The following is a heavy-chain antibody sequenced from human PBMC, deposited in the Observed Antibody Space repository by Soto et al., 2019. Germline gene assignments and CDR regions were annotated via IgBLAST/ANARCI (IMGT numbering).Heavy chain of an antibody. CDR2: IFSSDEK. CDR3: ARMLYYAMEV. J-gene: IGHJ6*02. CDR1: GFSLNHPRMG. Sequence: QVTLKESGPVLVKPTETLTLTCTVSGFSLNHPRMGVSWIRQPPGKALEWLAHIFSSDEKSYSTSLRSSLTISKDTSESQVVLTMTNMDPVDTATYYCARMLYYAMEVWGQGTTVTVSS. V-gene: IGHV2-26*01.